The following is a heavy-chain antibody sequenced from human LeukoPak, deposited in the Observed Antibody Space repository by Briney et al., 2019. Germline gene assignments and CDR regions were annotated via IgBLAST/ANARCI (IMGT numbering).Heavy chain of an antibody. J-gene: IGHJ5*02. D-gene: IGHD2-15*01. CDR3: ARDPSPVSSVVVVAATYWFDP. CDR1: GYTFTGYY. V-gene: IGHV1-2*02. Sequence: GASVKVSCKASGYTFTGYYMHWVRQAPGQGLEWMGWINPNSGGTNYAQKFQGRVTMTRDTSISTAYMELSRLRSDDTAVYYCARDPSPVSSVVVVAATYWFDPWGQGTLVTVSS. CDR2: INPNSGGT.